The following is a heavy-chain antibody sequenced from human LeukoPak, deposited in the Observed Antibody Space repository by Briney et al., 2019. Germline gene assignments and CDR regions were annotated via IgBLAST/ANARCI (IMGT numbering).Heavy chain of an antibody. V-gene: IGHV3-30*02. Sequence: GGSLRLSCAASGFTFSSYGMHWVRQAPGKGLEWVAFIRYDGSNKYYADSVKCRFTISRDNSKNALYLQMNSLRAEDTAVYYCAKDIAAARNDAIDIWGQGTMVTVSS. CDR1: GFTFSSYG. D-gene: IGHD6-13*01. J-gene: IGHJ3*02. CDR3: AKDIAAARNDAIDI. CDR2: IRYDGSNK.